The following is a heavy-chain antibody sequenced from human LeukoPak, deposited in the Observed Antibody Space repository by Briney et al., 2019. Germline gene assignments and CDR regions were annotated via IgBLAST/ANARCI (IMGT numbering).Heavy chain of an antibody. CDR3: ARGKSGSYGTKGY. CDR2: IKRDGSKI. D-gene: IGHD1-26*01. Sequence: PGGSLRLSCAASGFTFSNYWMSWVRQAPGKGLEWVADIKRDGSKIYYVDSVKGRFTISRDNAKNSLYLQMNSLRVEDTAVYYCARGKSGSYGTKGYWGQGTLVTASS. CDR1: GFTFSNYW. J-gene: IGHJ4*02. V-gene: IGHV3-7*01.